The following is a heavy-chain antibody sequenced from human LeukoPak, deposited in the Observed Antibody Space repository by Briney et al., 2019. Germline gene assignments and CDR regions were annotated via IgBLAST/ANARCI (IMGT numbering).Heavy chain of an antibody. V-gene: IGHV3-23*01. D-gene: IGHD3-16*02. CDR3: ARNFGGVIDLDY. CDR1: AFTFSSYA. Sequence: PGGSLRLSCAASAFTFSSYAMSWVRQAPGKGLEWVSTISESGGTANYADSVKGRLIISRDNSKSTLYLQISSLSAEDTAVYYCARNFGGVIDLDYWGQGTLVTVSS. CDR2: ISESGGTA. J-gene: IGHJ4*02.